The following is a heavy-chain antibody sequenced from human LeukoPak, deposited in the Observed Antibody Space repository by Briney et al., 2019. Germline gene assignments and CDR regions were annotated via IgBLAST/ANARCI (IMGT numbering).Heavy chain of an antibody. V-gene: IGHV3-7*05. Sequence: GGSLRLSCAASGFTFSSYWMSWVRQAQGKGLEWVAKITQDGSDKTYVGSVKGRFTVSRDNAQNSLYLQMNSLRAEDTAIYYCARKWSSSWSSFDYWGQGTLVPVSS. CDR2: ITQDGSDK. D-gene: IGHD6-13*01. J-gene: IGHJ4*01. CDR3: ARKWSSSWSSFDY. CDR1: GFTFSSYW.